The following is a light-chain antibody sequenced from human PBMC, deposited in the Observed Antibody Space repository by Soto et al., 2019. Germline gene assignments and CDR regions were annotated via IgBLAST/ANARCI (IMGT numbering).Light chain of an antibody. CDR1: SSDVGGYNY. Sequence: QSVLTQPASVSGSPGQSITISCIGTSSDVGGYNYVSWYQQHPGKALKLMIFEVSNRPSGLSNRFSGSKSGNTASLTISGLQAEDEADYYCSSYTRSNTFPYVFGTGTKLTVL. CDR2: EVS. CDR3: SSYTRSNTFPYV. V-gene: IGLV2-14*01. J-gene: IGLJ1*01.